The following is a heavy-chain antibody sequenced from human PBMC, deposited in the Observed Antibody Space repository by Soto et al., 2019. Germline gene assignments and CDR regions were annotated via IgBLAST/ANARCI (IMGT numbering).Heavy chain of an antibody. D-gene: IGHD3-9*01. Sequence: EVQLLESGGGLVQPGGSLRLSCAASGFTFSNHAMNWVRQAPGKGLEWVSGINDKGDDTYHADPVKGRFIISRDNSRNTLYLQMHSLRAEDTAVYYCARDPMYYDILTGYQATYYFDYWGQGTLVTVSA. CDR2: INDKGDDT. V-gene: IGHV3-23*01. CDR3: ARDPMYYDILTGYQATYYFDY. J-gene: IGHJ4*02. CDR1: GFTFSNHA.